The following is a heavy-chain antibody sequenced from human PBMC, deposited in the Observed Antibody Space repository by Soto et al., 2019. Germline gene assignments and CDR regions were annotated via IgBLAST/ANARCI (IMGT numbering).Heavy chain of an antibody. D-gene: IGHD2-15*01. J-gene: IGHJ5*02. CDR2: IIPIFGTA. CDR1: GGTFSSYT. Sequence: QVQLVQSGAEVKKPGSSVKVSCKASGGTFSSYTISWVRQAPGQGLEWMGGIIPIFGTANYAQKFQGRVTSTADESTSRAYMELSSLRSEDTAVYYCARGYCSGGSCGWFDPWGQGTLVTVSS. V-gene: IGHV1-69*01. CDR3: ARGYCSGGSCGWFDP.